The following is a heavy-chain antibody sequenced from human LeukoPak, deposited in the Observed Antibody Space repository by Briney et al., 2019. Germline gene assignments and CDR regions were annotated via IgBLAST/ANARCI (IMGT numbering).Heavy chain of an antibody. D-gene: IGHD6-6*01. J-gene: IGHJ6*03. CDR1: GYTFTSYA. CDR3: AKVEAAHYYYYYMNV. Sequence: GASVKVSCKASGYTFTSYAMSWVRQAPGKGLEWVSAISGSGGSTYYADSVKGRFTISRDNSKNTLYLQMNSLRAEDTAVYYCAKVEAAHYYYYYMNVWGKGTTVTVSS. CDR2: ISGSGGST. V-gene: IGHV3-23*01.